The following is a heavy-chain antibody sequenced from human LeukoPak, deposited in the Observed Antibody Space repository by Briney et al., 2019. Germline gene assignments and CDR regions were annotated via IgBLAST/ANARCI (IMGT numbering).Heavy chain of an antibody. J-gene: IGHJ5*02. Sequence: GGSLRLSCAASGFTFSNSGMHWVRQAPGKGLEWVAVISYDGSNDYYVDSVKGRFTISRDNSKNMLYLQMNSLRAEDTAVYYCARGTMTKLFDPWGQGTLVTVSS. CDR2: ISYDGSND. V-gene: IGHV3-30*03. CDR3: ARGTMTKLFDP. CDR1: GFTFSNSG. D-gene: IGHD3-22*01.